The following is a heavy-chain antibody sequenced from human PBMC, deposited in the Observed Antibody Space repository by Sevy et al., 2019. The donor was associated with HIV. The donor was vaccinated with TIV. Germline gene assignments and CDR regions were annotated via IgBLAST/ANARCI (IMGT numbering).Heavy chain of an antibody. Sequence: ASVNVSCKASGYTFTSNGITWVRQAPGQGLEWMGWISASNGNTNYAQKLQGRVTMTTDTSTSTAYMELRSLRPDDTAVYYCARRIVGATFFDYWGQGTLVTVSS. CDR2: ISASNGNT. D-gene: IGHD1-26*01. J-gene: IGHJ4*02. V-gene: IGHV1-18*04. CDR3: ARRIVGATFFDY. CDR1: GYTFTSNG.